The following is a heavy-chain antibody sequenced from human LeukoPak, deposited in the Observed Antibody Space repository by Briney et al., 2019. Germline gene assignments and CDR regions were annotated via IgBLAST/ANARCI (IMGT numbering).Heavy chain of an antibody. CDR2: ISGSGGST. CDR1: GFTVSSNY. Sequence: PGGSLRLSCAASGFTVSSNYMSWVRQAPGKGLEWVSAISGSGGSTYYADSVKGRFTISRDNSKNTLYLQMNSLRAEDTAVYYCAKSGEYCSGGSCSIKGYYFDYWGQGTLVTVSS. V-gene: IGHV3-23*01. CDR3: AKSGEYCSGGSCSIKGYYFDY. J-gene: IGHJ4*02. D-gene: IGHD2-15*01.